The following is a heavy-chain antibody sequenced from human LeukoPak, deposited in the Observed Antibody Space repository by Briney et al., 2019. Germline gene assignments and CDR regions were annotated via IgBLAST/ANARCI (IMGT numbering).Heavy chain of an antibody. CDR2: ISSTGNTT. CDR1: GFTFSSYE. J-gene: IGHJ4*02. CDR3: AKDLQNSHYVEVFDY. D-gene: IGHD4-11*01. V-gene: IGHV3-48*03. Sequence: GGSLRLSCTASGFTFSSYEMNWVRQAPGKGLEGVSYISSTGNTTYYADSVKGRFTISRHDSKNTLYLQMNSLRAEDAAIYYCAKDLQNSHYVEVFDYWGQGTLVTVSS.